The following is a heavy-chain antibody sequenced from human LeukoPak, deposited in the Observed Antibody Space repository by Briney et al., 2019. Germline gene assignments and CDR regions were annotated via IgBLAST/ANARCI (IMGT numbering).Heavy chain of an antibody. CDR1: GFTFSSSA. V-gene: IGHV1-58*02. D-gene: IGHD2-2*01. CDR3: AAVFFSSTVPYFDH. CDR2: IVVGSGNT. J-gene: IGHJ4*02. Sequence: TSVKVSCKAFGFTFSSSAIQWVRQVRGQRLEWIGWIVVGSGNTNYAQKFQDRVTITKDMSTMTAYMELSSLRSEDTALYYCAAVFFSSTVPYFDHWAQGTLVTVSS.